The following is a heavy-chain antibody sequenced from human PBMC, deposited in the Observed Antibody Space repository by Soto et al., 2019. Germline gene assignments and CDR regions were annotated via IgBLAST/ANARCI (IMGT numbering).Heavy chain of an antibody. CDR3: AKDRGGSGLPEYDC. CDR2: ITADGGGT. Sequence: GGSLGLSCTASGFTVSSYIMNWVRQAPGKGLEWISTITADGGGTFYADSVKGRFTISRDNSKNTLYLQMDNLRAEDTALYYCAKDRGGSGLPEYDCSGQATPFTFSS. J-gene: IGHJ4*02. V-gene: IGHV3-23*01. CDR1: GFTVSSYI. D-gene: IGHD6-19*01.